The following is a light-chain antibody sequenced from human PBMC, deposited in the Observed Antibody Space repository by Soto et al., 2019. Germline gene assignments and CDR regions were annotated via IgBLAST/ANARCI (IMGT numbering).Light chain of an antibody. CDR3: ASFTRSVTVV. J-gene: IGLJ2*01. CDR1: SSDVGGYNY. V-gene: IGLV2-14*03. Sequence: QSALTQPASVSGSPGQSITISCAGTSSDVGGYNYVSWYQQHPGKVPRLISDVNKRPSGVSDRFSGSKSGNTASLTISGLQAEDEADYYCASFTRSVTVVFGGGTKLTVL. CDR2: DVN.